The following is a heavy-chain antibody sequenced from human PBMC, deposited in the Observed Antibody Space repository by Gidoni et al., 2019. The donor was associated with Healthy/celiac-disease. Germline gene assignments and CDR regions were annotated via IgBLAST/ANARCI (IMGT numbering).Heavy chain of an antibody. J-gene: IGHJ6*02. CDR3: ARFAHHFGVVIIFGASGRENGMDV. Sequence: QVQLVQSGAEVKKPGSSVKVSCKASGGTFSSYAISRVRQAPGQGLEWMGGIIPIFGTANYAQKFQGRVTITADESTSTAYMELSSLRSEDTAVYYCARFAHHFGVVIIFGASGRENGMDVWGQGTTVTVSS. CDR2: IIPIFGTA. CDR1: GGTFSSYA. D-gene: IGHD3-3*01. V-gene: IGHV1-69*01.